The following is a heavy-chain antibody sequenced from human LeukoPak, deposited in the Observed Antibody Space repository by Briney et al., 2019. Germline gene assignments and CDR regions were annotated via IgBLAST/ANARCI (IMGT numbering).Heavy chain of an antibody. V-gene: IGHV1-24*01. Sequence: ASVKVSCKVSGCTLTELSMHWVRQAPGKGLEWMGGFDPEDGETIYAQKFQGRVTMTEDTSTDTAYMELSSLRSEDTAVYYCATDSSSWFHFQHWGQGTLVTVSS. CDR1: GCTLTELS. CDR2: FDPEDGET. D-gene: IGHD6-13*01. J-gene: IGHJ1*01. CDR3: ATDSSSWFHFQH.